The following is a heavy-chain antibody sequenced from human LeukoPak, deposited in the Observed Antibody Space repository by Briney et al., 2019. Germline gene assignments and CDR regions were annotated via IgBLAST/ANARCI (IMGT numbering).Heavy chain of an antibody. CDR3: ARDGYSSGSYWYFDL. D-gene: IGHD6-19*01. J-gene: IGHJ2*01. CDR2: ISSSGGTI. CDR1: GFTFNTYS. Sequence: GGSLRLSCAASGFTFNTYSMNWVRQAPGKGLEWVSYISSSGGTIYYADSVKGRFTVSRDNAKNSLYLQMNSLRAEDTAVYYCARDGYSSGSYWYFDLWGRGTLVTVSS. V-gene: IGHV3-48*01.